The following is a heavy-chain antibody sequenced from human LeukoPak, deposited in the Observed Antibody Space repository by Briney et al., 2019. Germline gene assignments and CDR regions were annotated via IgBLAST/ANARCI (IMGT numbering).Heavy chain of an antibody. J-gene: IGHJ4*02. Sequence: GRSLRLSCAASGFTFSSYAMHWVRQAPGKGLEWVAVISYDGSNKYYADSVKGRFTISRDNSKNTLYPQMNSLRAEDTAVYYCAKVVGVRGLIMVPGYYFDYWGQGTLVTVSS. CDR1: GFTFSSYA. V-gene: IGHV3-30*04. D-gene: IGHD3-10*01. CDR3: AKVVGVRGLIMVPGYYFDY. CDR2: ISYDGSNK.